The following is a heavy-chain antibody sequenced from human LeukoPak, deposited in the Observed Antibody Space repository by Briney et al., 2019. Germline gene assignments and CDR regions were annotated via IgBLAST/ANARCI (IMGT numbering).Heavy chain of an antibody. J-gene: IGHJ4*02. D-gene: IGHD2-15*01. CDR2: MSYDGSDK. V-gene: IGHV3-30*18. CDR1: GFTFSSYA. CDR3: AKDRSHCSGGSCYPFDY. Sequence: PGRSLRLSCEASGFTFSSYAMHWVRQAPGKGLEWVAVMSYDGSDKYFADSVKGRFTISRDNSKNTLYLQMNSLRAEDTAVYYCAKDRSHCSGGSCYPFDYWGQGTLVTVSS.